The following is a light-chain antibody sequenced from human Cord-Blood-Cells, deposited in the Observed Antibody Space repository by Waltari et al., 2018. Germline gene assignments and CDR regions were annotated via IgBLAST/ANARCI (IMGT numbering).Light chain of an antibody. Sequence: DIQMTQSPSSLSASVGDRVTITCRARQSISSYLNWYQQKPGNAPKLLFYAASSLQSGVPSRFSGSGSGTDFTHTISSLPPEDFATYYCQQSYGTPYTVGQGTKLEIK. CDR3: QQSYGTPYT. CDR1: QSISSY. J-gene: IGKJ2*01. V-gene: IGKV1-39*01. CDR2: AAS.